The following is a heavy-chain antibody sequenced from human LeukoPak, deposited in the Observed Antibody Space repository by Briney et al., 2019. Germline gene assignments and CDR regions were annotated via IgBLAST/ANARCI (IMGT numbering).Heavy chain of an antibody. CDR2: IRYDGDNK. CDR1: GFTFRDYY. V-gene: IGHV3-30*02. CDR3: AKNATMAYFDY. J-gene: IGHJ4*02. D-gene: IGHD3-10*01. Sequence: GGSLRLSCAASGFTFRDYYMAWIRQAPGKGLEWVAFIRYDGDNKYYADSVKGRFTISRDSSKNTLYLQVNSLGAEDTAVYYCAKNATMAYFDYWGQGTLVTVSS.